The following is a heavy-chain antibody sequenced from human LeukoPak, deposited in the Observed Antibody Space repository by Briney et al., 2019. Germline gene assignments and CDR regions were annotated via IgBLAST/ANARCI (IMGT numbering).Heavy chain of an antibody. CDR1: GFTLSNYA. CDR3: AKAMRGSALVFDY. Sequence: GGSLRLSCAASGFTLSNYAVTWVRQAPGKGLEWVSTITGSSGSTYYADSVKGRSTISRDNSKNTLYLQMNSLGAEDTAVFYCAKAMRGSALVFDYWGQGTLVTVSS. V-gene: IGHV3-23*01. CDR2: ITGSSGST. D-gene: IGHD2-15*01. J-gene: IGHJ4*02.